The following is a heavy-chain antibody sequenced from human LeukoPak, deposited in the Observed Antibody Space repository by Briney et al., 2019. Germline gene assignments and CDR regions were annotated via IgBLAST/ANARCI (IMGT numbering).Heavy chain of an antibody. CDR2: IYYAGST. CDR1: GGSIDRSTYY. Sequence: SETLSLTCTVSGGSIDRSTYYWGWIRQPPGKGLEWIGSIYYAGSTYYSPSLKSRVTLSVDTSKNHFSLRLNSVTAADTAVYYCSSIAARGDHWGPGTLVTVFS. D-gene: IGHD2-15*01. V-gene: IGHV4-39*02. CDR3: SSIAARGDH. J-gene: IGHJ4*02.